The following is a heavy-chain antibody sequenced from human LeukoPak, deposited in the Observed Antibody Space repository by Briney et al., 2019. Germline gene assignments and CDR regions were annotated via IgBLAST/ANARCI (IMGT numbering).Heavy chain of an antibody. D-gene: IGHD1-26*01. CDR1: GDSISTSSYY. J-gene: IGHJ4*02. V-gene: IGHV4-39*01. CDR3: ACLGATEGFDY. Sequence: RTSETLSLTCSVSGDSISTSSYYWGWIRQPPGKGLEWIGTIYYSGSTYYNPSLTSRVTISVDTSKNQFSLKLSSVTAADTAVYYCACLGATEGFDYWGQGTLVTVSS. CDR2: IYYSGST.